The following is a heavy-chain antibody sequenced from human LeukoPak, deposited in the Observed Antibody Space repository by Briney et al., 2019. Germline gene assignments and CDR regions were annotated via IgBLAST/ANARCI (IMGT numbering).Heavy chain of an antibody. V-gene: IGHV4-59*01. D-gene: IGHD4-17*01. CDR1: GGSISSSY. CDR2: ICYIGST. CDR3: AREYGD. J-gene: IGHJ4*02. Sequence: SETLSLTCTVSGGSISSSYWSWIRQPPGKGLEWIGYICYIGSTNYNPSLKGRVTISVDTSKNQFSLKLSSVTAADTAVYYCAREYGDWGQGTLVTVSS.